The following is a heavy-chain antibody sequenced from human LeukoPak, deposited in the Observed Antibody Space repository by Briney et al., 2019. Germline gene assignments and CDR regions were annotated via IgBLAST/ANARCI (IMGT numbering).Heavy chain of an antibody. CDR3: ARPNGYNNYYFHY. J-gene: IGHJ4*02. CDR1: GFNFRSNV. CDR2: ISASGDDT. D-gene: IGHD5-24*01. V-gene: IGHV3-23*01. Sequence: GGSLRLSCAASGFNFRSNVISWVRQAPGKGLQWVPSISASGDDTPYADAVKGRFTISRDNSKNTLYLRMNSLRAEDTAIYYCARPNGYNNYYFHYWGQGTLVTVSS.